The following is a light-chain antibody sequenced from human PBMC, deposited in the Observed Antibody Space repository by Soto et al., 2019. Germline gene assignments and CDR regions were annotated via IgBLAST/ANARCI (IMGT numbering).Light chain of an antibody. CDR1: QSVSSSF. CDR2: DAS. V-gene: IGKV3-20*01. CDR3: QQYGSSAT. J-gene: IGKJ1*01. Sequence: EIVLTQSPGTLSLSPGERATLSCRASQSVSSSFLAWYQQRPGQAPRLLISDASSRATGIPDRFSGSGSGTDFTLTISRLEPEDFAVYYCQQYGSSATFGQGTEVEIK.